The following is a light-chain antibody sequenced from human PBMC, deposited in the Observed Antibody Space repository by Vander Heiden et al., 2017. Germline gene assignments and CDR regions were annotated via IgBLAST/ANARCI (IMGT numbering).Light chain of an antibody. CDR2: KAS. CDR1: QPINYY. CDR3: QQFHSFPVT. V-gene: IGKV1-5*03. J-gene: IGKJ1*01. Sequence: DIHMTQSPSPLSASVGDRVAITCRASQPINYYLAWYQQKPGKAPKVLIYKASSLESGLPSRFSGSGSGTEFTLTINSLQPDDFATYYCQQFHSFPVTFGQGTKVEIK.